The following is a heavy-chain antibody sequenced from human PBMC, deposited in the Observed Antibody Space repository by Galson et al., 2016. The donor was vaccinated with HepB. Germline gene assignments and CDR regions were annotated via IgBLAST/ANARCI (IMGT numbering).Heavy chain of an antibody. D-gene: IGHD3-3*01. CDR2: IYPGDSET. Sequence: QSGAEVKKPGESPNISCEGSGYSFTNYWIGWVRQMPGKGLEWMGIIYPGDSETRYRPSFQGQVTMSADKSITTAYLQWSSLKASDTAMYYCARRITIFGVVPISMDGFDIWGQGTMVTVSS. CDR1: GYSFTNYW. J-gene: IGHJ3*02. CDR3: ARRITIFGVVPISMDGFDI. V-gene: IGHV5-51*01.